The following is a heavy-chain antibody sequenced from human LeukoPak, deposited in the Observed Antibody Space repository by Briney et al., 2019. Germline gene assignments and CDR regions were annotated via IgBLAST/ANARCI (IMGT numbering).Heavy chain of an antibody. J-gene: IGHJ4*02. CDR3: ASGGFSYYFDY. CDR1: GFTFSSYG. CDR2: ISYDGSNK. D-gene: IGHD3-16*01. V-gene: IGHV3-30*03. Sequence: GGSLRLSCEASGFTFSSYGMHWVRQAPGKGLEWVAVISYDGSNKYYADSVKGRFTISRDNSKNTLYLQMNSLRAEDTAVYYCASGGFSYYFDYWGQGTLVTVSS.